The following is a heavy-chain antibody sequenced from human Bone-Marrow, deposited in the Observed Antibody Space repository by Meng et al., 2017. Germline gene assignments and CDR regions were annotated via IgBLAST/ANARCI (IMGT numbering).Heavy chain of an antibody. J-gene: IGHJ4*02. CDR1: GFIFSNAY. D-gene: IGHD5-12*01. CDR2: IKSKPDGETI. V-gene: IGHV3-15*01. CDR3: SGHIDY. Sequence: GELVGFGGGLVKPGGSLSLSCEGSGFIFSNAYMTWVRQVPGKRLEWVGRIKSKPDGETIDYAAPVKGRFTISRDDSKNTVYLQMNSLKTEDTAVYYCSGHIDYWGQGTLVTVSS.